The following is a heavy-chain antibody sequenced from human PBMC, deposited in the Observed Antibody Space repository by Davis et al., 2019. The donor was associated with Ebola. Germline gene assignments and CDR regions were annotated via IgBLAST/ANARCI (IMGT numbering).Heavy chain of an antibody. D-gene: IGHD1-20*01. CDR3: ARGAYNWNLLYYYYGMDV. CDR1: GFTFSDYY. J-gene: IGHJ6*04. Sequence: PGGSLRLSCAASGFTFSDYYMSWIRQAPGKGLEWVSYISSSGSTIYYADSVKGRFTISRDNAKNSLYLQMNSLRAEDTAVYYCARGAYNWNLLYYYYGMDVWGKGTTVTVSS. CDR2: ISSSGSTI. V-gene: IGHV3-11*01.